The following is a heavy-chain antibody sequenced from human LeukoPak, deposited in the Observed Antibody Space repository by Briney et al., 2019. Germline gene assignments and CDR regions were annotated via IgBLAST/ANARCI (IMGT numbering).Heavy chain of an antibody. Sequence: PSETLSLTCAVYGGSFSGYYWSWIRQPPGKGLDWIGEINHSGSTNYNPSLKSRVTISVDTSKNQFSLKLSSVTAADTAVYYCARQRIAVAGEIDYWGQGTLVTVSS. CDR1: GGSFSGYY. J-gene: IGHJ4*02. CDR2: INHSGST. D-gene: IGHD6-19*01. CDR3: ARQRIAVAGEIDY. V-gene: IGHV4-34*01.